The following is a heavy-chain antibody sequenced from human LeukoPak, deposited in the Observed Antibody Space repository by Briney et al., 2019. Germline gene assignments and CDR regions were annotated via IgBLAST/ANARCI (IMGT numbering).Heavy chain of an antibody. CDR1: GXSISSYY. D-gene: IGHD6-13*01. Sequence: PSETLSLTCTVSGXSISSYYWNWIRQPPGKGLEWIGYINYIRTTDYNPSLKSRVTISIDTSKNRFSLKLSSVTAADTAMYYCARSYSSSDHYYYYGMDVWGQGTTVTVSS. J-gene: IGHJ6*02. V-gene: IGHV4-59*08. CDR2: INYIRTT. CDR3: ARSYSSSDHYYYYGMDV.